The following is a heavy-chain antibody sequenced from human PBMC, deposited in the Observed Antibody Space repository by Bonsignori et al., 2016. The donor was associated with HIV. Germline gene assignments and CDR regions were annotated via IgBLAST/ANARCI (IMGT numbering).Heavy chain of an antibody. Sequence: WIRQPPGKGLEWVSSISSSSSYIYYADSVKGRFTISRDNAKNSLYLQMNSLRAEDTAVYYCARDYDILTGYYSPWFDPWGQGTLVTVSS. D-gene: IGHD3-9*01. V-gene: IGHV3-21*01. CDR3: ARDYDILTGYYSPWFDP. CDR2: ISSSSSYI. J-gene: IGHJ5*02.